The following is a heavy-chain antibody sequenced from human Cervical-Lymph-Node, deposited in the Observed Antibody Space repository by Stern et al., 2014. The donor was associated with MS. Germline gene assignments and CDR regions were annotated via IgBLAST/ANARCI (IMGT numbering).Heavy chain of an antibody. D-gene: IGHD5-12*01. Sequence: QMQLVQSGSELKKPGASVKVSCKASGYSFTNYAMNWVRQAPGQGLEWMGWINTNTGHPTYGQGYTGRFVLSLDTSVSTAYLQISSLKVEDTAVYYCARGGASWRYGMDVWGQGTTVTVSS. CDR3: ARGGASWRYGMDV. CDR2: INTNTGHP. J-gene: IGHJ6*02. V-gene: IGHV7-4-1*02. CDR1: GYSFTNYA.